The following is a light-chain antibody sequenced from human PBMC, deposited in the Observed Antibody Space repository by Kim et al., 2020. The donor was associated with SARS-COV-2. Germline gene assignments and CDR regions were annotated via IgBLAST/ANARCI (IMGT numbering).Light chain of an antibody. V-gene: IGLV2-8*01. CDR2: EVS. J-gene: IGLJ2*01. CDR1: SSDIGVYNS. Sequence: GQSVTISCTGNSSDIGVYNSVSCYQQHPGKAPKLMIYEVSKRPSGVPGRFSGSKAGNTASLTVCGLQAEDEADYYCSSYAGNNKGVFGGGTKLTVL. CDR3: SSYAGNNKGV.